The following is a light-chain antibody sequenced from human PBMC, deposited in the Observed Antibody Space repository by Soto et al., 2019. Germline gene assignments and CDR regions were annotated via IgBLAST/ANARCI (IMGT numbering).Light chain of an antibody. CDR2: YAS. J-gene: IGKJ4*01. CDR1: QGINSY. Sequence: AIRMTQSPFSLSASVGDRVTITYWASQGINSYLAWYQQKPSKAPKLFIYYASSLQSVVPSSFSGGGSGTDYTLTTSSLQPEDFATYYCQQYYSTPSFGGGTTVESK. V-gene: IGKV1D-43*01. CDR3: QQYYSTPS.